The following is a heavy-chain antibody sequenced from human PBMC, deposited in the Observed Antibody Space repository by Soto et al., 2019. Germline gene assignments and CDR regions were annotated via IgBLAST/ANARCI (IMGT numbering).Heavy chain of an antibody. D-gene: IGHD2-8*02. CDR3: VKHRGNPSGASDI. V-gene: IGHV4-59*08. Sequence: SETLSLTCTVSGGSISGYYWSWIRQPPGKGLEWIGYIYYSGSTNYNPSLKSRVTISVDTSKNQFSLKLSSVTAADTAVYYCVKHRGNPSGASDIWGQGTMVTVSS. CDR1: GGSISGYY. CDR2: IYYSGST. J-gene: IGHJ3*02.